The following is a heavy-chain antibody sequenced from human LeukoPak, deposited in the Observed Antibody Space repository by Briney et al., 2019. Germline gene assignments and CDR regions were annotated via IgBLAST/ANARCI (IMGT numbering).Heavy chain of an antibody. CDR2: IYHSGGA. V-gene: IGHV4-38-2*02. CDR1: GYSISSGYY. J-gene: IGHJ3*02. CDR3: ARGGEWLVSYPSVAFDI. D-gene: IGHD6-19*01. Sequence: PSETLSLTCTVSGYSISSGYYWGCIRQSPGKGLEWIGSIYHSGGADYNPSLKSRVTVSVDTSKNQFSLKLSSVTAADTAVYYCARGGEWLVSYPSVAFDIWGQGTMVTVSS.